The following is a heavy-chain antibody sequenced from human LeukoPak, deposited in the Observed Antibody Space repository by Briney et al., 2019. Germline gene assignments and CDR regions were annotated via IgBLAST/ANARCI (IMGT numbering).Heavy chain of an antibody. Sequence: PSETLSLTCTVSGGSISSYYWSWIRQPPGKGLEWMGYMYYSGSTNYNPSLKSRVTISVDTSKNQFSLKLSSVTAADTAVYYCARDFITMVRGPPARWFDPWGQGTLVTVSS. CDR2: MYYSGST. CDR1: GGSISSYY. D-gene: IGHD3-10*01. CDR3: ARDFITMVRGPPARWFDP. V-gene: IGHV4-59*01. J-gene: IGHJ5*02.